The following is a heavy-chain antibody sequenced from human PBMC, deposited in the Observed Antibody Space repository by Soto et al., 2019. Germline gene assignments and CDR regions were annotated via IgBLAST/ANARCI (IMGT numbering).Heavy chain of an antibody. D-gene: IGHD5-18*01. J-gene: IGHJ6*02. V-gene: IGHV4-4*02. CDR1: GGSISSSNW. CDR3: AGWIQLQQYYYYGMEV. Sequence: QVQLQESGPGLVKPSGTLSLTCAVSGGSISSSNWWSWVRQPPGKGLEWIGEIYHSVSTNYNPSLKSRVTISVDKAKNQFSLKLSSVTAADTAVYYCAGWIQLQQYYYYGMEVWGQGTTVTVSS. CDR2: IYHSVST.